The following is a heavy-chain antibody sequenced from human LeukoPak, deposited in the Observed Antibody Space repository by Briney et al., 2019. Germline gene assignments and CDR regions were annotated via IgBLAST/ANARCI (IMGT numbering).Heavy chain of an antibody. CDR2: ISYDGSNK. CDR3: AKGQGAFDY. D-gene: IGHD4/OR15-4a*01. J-gene: IGHJ4*02. CDR1: GFTFSSYA. V-gene: IGHV3-30*04. Sequence: PGRSLRLSCAASGFTFSSYAMHWVRQAPGKGLEWVAVISYDGSNKYHADSVKGRFTISRDNSKNTLYLQMNSLRAEDTAVYYCAKGQGAFDYWGQGTLVTVSS.